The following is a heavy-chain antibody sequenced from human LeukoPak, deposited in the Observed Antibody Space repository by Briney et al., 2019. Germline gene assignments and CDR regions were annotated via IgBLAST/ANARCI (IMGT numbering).Heavy chain of an antibody. CDR3: AKDGSGVAAADYYFDY. CDR1: GFTFSSYA. CDR2: ISGSGGST. J-gene: IGHJ4*02. V-gene: IGHV3-23*01. D-gene: IGHD2-15*01. Sequence: HPGGSLRLSCAASGFTFSSYAMSWVRQAPGKGLEWVSAISGSGGSTFYADSVKGRFTISRDNSKNTLYMQMNSLRAEDTAVCYCAKDGSGVAAADYYFDYWGQGTLVTVSS.